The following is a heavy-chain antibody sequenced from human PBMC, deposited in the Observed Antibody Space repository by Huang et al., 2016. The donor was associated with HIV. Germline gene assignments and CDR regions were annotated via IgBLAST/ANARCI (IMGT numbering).Heavy chain of an antibody. D-gene: IGHD5-12*01. V-gene: IGHV3-53*01. J-gene: IGHJ2*01. CDR1: GFTVSSNY. CDR3: ARKGGGWLQFWGYWYFDL. CDR2: IDSGGST. Sequence: EVQLVESGGGLIQFGGSLRLSCAASGFTVSSNYMSWVRQAPGKGLEWVSVIDSGGSTDYADSVKGRFTISRDNSKNQLYLQMNSLRAEDTAVYYCARKGGGWLQFWGYWYFDLWGRGTLVTVSS.